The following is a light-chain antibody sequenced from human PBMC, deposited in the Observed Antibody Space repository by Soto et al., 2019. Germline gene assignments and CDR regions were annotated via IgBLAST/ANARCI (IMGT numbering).Light chain of an antibody. CDR2: STS. Sequence: QSVLTQPPSASGTPGQIVAISCSGSSSNIGSNTVTWYQQLPGTAPKLLIYSTSQRSSGVPGRFSGSKSGASASLSISGLPSEDEADYYCAAWDDRLDVYVFGTGTKSPS. CDR3: AAWDDRLDVYV. CDR1: SSNIGSNT. V-gene: IGLV1-44*01. J-gene: IGLJ1*01.